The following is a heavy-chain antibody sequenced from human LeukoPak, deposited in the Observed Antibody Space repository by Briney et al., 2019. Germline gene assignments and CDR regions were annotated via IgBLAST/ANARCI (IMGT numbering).Heavy chain of an antibody. V-gene: IGHV4-39*07. D-gene: IGHD3-10*01. Sequence: SSETLSLTCTVSGGSISSSNYYWGWIRQPPGKGLEWIGNLYYTGSTYYNTSLKSRVTLSVDTSKNQFSLKLSSVTAADTAVYYCARVPHGSGSYVWFDPWGQGTLVTVSS. CDR1: GGSISSSNYY. CDR3: ARVPHGSGSYVWFDP. CDR2: LYYTGST. J-gene: IGHJ5*02.